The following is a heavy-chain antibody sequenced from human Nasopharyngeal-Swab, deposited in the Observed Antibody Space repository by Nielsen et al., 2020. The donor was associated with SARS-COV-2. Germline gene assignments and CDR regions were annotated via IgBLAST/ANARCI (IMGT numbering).Heavy chain of an antibody. CDR2: ISYDGSNK. Sequence: GESLKFSCAASGFTFSSYGMHWVRQAPGKGLEWVAVISYDGSNKYYADSVKGRFTISRDNSKNTLYLQMNSLRAEDTAVYYCAKDTYDSSGYFRIYYYYGMDVWGQGTTVTVSS. J-gene: IGHJ6*02. CDR1: GFTFSSYG. CDR3: AKDTYDSSGYFRIYYYYGMDV. D-gene: IGHD3-22*01. V-gene: IGHV3-30*18.